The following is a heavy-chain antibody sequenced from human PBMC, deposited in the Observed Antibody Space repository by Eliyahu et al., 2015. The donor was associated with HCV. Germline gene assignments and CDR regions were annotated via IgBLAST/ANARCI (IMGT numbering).Heavy chain of an antibody. CDR1: GDTFNNFV. CDR2: ISPLGSS. CDR3: ATNYYGSGTYYPS. V-gene: IGHV1-69*04. Sequence: QVHLVQSVTAVKKPGSSVNVSCKASGDTFNNFVVSWVRQAPGQGLEWLGKISPLGSSTYAQALQDRVTITADKSTSTSYMELKGLRAEDTGIYYCATNYYGSGTYYPSWGQGTLVTVSS. J-gene: IGHJ5*02. D-gene: IGHD3-10*01.